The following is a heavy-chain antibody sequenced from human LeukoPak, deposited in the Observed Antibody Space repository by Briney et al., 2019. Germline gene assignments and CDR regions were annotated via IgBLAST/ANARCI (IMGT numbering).Heavy chain of an antibody. CDR2: IIPILGIA. D-gene: IGHD6-19*01. Sequence: SVKVSCKASGGTFSSYAISWARQAPGQGLEWMGRIIPILGIANYAQKLQGRVTMTTDTSTSTAYMELRSLRSDDTAVYYCARAVAGKGFDYWGQGTLVTVSS. V-gene: IGHV1-69*04. CDR1: GGTFSSYA. J-gene: IGHJ4*02. CDR3: ARAVAGKGFDY.